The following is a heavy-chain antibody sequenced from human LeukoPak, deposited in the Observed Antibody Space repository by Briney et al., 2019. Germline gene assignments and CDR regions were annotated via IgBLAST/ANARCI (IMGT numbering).Heavy chain of an antibody. Sequence: SVKVSCKASGGTFSSYAISGVRQAPGQGLEWMGGIIPTYGTANYAQKFQGRVTMTADESTSTAYMELSSLRSEDTAVYSCARSLARVDILTSYYDYWGQGTLVTVSS. CDR2: IIPTYGTA. CDR3: ARSLARVDILTSYYDY. J-gene: IGHJ4*02. D-gene: IGHD3-9*01. V-gene: IGHV1-69*01. CDR1: GGTFSSYA.